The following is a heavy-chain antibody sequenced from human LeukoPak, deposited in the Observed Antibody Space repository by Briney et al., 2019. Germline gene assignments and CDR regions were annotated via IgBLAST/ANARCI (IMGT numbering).Heavy chain of an antibody. CDR2: INTNTGNP. CDR3: ARGAELRFLERLWWVVYRSWFDP. CDR1: GYTFTSYA. J-gene: IGHJ5*02. V-gene: IGHV7-4-1*02. D-gene: IGHD3-3*01. Sequence: ASVKVSCKASGYTFTSYATNWVRQAPGQGLEWMGWINTNTGNPTYAQGFTGRFVFSLDTSVSTAYLQISSLKAEDTAVYYCARGAELRFLERLWWVVYRSWFDPWGQGTLVTVSS.